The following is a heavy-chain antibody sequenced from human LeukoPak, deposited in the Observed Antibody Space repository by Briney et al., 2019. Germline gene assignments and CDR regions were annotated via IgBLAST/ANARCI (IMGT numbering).Heavy chain of an antibody. D-gene: IGHD3-22*01. CDR1: GGSISSYY. J-gene: IGHJ3*02. Sequence: SETLSLTCTVSGGSISSYYWSWIRQPPGKGLEWIGYIYYSGSTNYNPSLKSRVTISVDTSKNQFSLKLSSVTAADTAVYYCARDPDYYDSSGRAFDTWGQGTMVTVSS. V-gene: IGHV4-59*01. CDR3: ARDPDYYDSSGRAFDT. CDR2: IYYSGST.